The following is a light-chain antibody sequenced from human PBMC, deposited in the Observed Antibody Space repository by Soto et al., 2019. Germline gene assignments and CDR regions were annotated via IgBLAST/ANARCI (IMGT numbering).Light chain of an antibody. CDR3: LQYDDWHRT. Sequence: DIQMTQSPSTLSASVGDRVTITCRASQSISSWLAWYQQKPGKAPKLLIYDASSLESGVPSRFSGSGSGTDFTLTISSLQSEDFAVYYCLQYDDWHRTFGQGTKVDI. CDR1: QSISSW. J-gene: IGKJ1*01. CDR2: DAS. V-gene: IGKV1-5*01.